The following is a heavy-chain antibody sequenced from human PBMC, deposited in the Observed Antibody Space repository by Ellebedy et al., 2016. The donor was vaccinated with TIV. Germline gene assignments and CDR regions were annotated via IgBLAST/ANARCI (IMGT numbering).Heavy chain of an antibody. CDR2: ISSSSSYT. CDR1: GFTFSDYY. Sequence: GGSLRLXXAASGFTFSDYYMSWIRQAPGKGLEWVSYISSSSSYTNYADSVKGRFTISRDYAKNSLYLQMNSLRAEDTAVYYCARDRGGGYGDYYYYGMNVWGQGTTVAVSS. J-gene: IGHJ6*02. D-gene: IGHD5-12*01. CDR3: ARDRGGGYGDYYYYGMNV. V-gene: IGHV3-11*06.